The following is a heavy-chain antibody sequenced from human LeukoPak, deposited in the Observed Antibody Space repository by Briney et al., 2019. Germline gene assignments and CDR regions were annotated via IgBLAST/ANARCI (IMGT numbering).Heavy chain of an antibody. CDR3: ATEDSGGYYWKFDY. CDR1: GFTFSSYG. Sequence: SGGSLRLSCAASGFTFSSYGMHWVRQAPGKGLEWVAFIRYEGSNKYYADSVKGRFTISRDNSKNTLYLQMNSLRAEDTAVYYCATEDSGGYYWKFDYWGQGTLVTVSS. V-gene: IGHV3-30*02. CDR2: IRYEGSNK. J-gene: IGHJ4*02. D-gene: IGHD3-22*01.